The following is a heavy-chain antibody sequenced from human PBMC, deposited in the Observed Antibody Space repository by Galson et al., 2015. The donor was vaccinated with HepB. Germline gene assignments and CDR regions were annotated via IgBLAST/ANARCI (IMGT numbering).Heavy chain of an antibody. D-gene: IGHD3-9*01. CDR2: ISYDGSIK. CDR3: ARTEGDDDKSTGYYNGGCFDD. Sequence: SLRLSCEASGFAFSSYAMHWVRQAPGKGPEWLGLISYDGSIKYYADSMKGRFTISRDNSKNTLYLQMKSLRTEDTAVYYCARTEGDDDKSTGYYNGGCFDDWGQGTLVTVSS. CDR1: GFAFSSYA. J-gene: IGHJ4*02. V-gene: IGHV3-30-3*01.